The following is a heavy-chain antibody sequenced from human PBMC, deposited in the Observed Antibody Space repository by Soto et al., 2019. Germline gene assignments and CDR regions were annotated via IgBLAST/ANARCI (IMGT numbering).Heavy chain of an antibody. CDR3: AKGSRSGRPYYFDY. CDR2: ISDSGGST. Sequence: GGSLRLSCAASGFTFSFYAMSWVRQAPGKGLEWVSAISDSGGSTYSADSVKGRFTISRDNSKNTLYLQMNSLRAEDTAVYYCAKGSRSGRPYYFDYWGQGTPVTVSS. V-gene: IGHV3-23*01. D-gene: IGHD2-15*01. CDR1: GFTFSFYA. J-gene: IGHJ4*02.